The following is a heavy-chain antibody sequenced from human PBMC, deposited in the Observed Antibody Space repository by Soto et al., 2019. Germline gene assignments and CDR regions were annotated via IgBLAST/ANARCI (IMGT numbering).Heavy chain of an antibody. CDR1: GYTFTSYG. J-gene: IGHJ4*02. CDR2: ISAYNGNT. CDR3: ASSLLVGYGLEGESD. Sequence: QVQLVQSGAEVKKPGASVKVSCKASGYTFTSYGISWVRQAPGQGLEWMGWISAYNGNTNYAQKLQGRVTTTTDTPTSTAYREMRSLRSDDTAVYYCASSLLVGYGLEGESDWGQGTLGTVSS. V-gene: IGHV1-18*01. D-gene: IGHD5-18*01.